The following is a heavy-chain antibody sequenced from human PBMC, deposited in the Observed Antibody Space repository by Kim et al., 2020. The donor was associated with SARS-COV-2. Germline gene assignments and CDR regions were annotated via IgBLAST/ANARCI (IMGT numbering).Heavy chain of an antibody. CDR3: AKERPRISGTDGDYYGMAV. V-gene: IGHV3-23*01. D-gene: IGHD1-20*01. J-gene: IGHJ6*02. CDR2: ISGSGGSK. CDR1: GFTFSSSA. Sequence: GGSLRLSCAASGFTFSSSAMSWVRQAPGKGLEWVSAISGSGGSKYYADSVKGRFTISSDNSKNTLYLQMNSLRAEDTAVYYCAKERPRISGTDGDYYGMAVCGQGTPVTVSS.